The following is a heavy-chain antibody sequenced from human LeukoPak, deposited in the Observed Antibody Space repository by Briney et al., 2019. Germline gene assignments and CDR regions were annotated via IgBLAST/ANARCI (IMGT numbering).Heavy chain of an antibody. CDR1: GYTFTSYA. D-gene: IGHD3-3*01. CDR2: INAGNGNT. Sequence: ASVTVSCTASGYTFTSYAMHWVRQAPGQRLEWMGWINAGNGNTKYSQKFQGRVTITRDTSASTAYMELSSLRSEDTAVYYCARDGYDFWSGSNWFDPWGQGTLVTVSS. V-gene: IGHV1-3*01. CDR3: ARDGYDFWSGSNWFDP. J-gene: IGHJ5*02.